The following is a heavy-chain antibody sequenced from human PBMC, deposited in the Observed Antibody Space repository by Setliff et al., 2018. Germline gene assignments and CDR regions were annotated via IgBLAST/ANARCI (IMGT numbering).Heavy chain of an antibody. J-gene: IGHJ4*02. Sequence: PGGSLRLSCAASGFTFSSYWMSWVRQAPGKGLEWIGLIKNKGYGETTEFAASVKGRFTISRDDSKSIAYLHMSSLKTEDTAVYYCTRDRGPYDFWGAYFVYWGQGSLVTVSS. CDR3: TRDRGPYDFWGAYFVY. CDR1: GFTFSSYW. D-gene: IGHD3-3*01. V-gene: IGHV3-49*04. CDR2: IKNKGYGETT.